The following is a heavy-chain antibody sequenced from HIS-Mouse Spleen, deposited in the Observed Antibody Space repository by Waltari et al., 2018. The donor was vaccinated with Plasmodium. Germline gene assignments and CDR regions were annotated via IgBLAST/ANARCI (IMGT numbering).Heavy chain of an antibody. V-gene: IGHV1-2*02. J-gene: IGHJ1*01. Sequence: QVQLVQSGAEVKKPGASVKVSCKASGYTFTGYYMPWVRQAPGQRLEWMGWINPNSGGTNYAKKFQGRVTMTRDTSISTAYMELSRLRSDDTAVYYCARVLGYKAAAGTFVEYFQHWGQGTLVTVSS. D-gene: IGHD6-13*01. CDR3: ARVLGYKAAAGTFVEYFQH. CDR2: INPNSGGT. CDR1: GYTFTGYY.